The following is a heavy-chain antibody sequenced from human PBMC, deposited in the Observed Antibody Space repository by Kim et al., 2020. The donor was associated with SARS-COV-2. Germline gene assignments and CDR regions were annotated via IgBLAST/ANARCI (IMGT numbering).Heavy chain of an antibody. CDR3: ARSSGALGYFDL. Sequence: SGPTLVKPTQTLTLTCTFSGFSLSTNGMCVSWIRQPPGKPLEWLARIDWDDGKYYSTSLKTRLAISKDTSKNQVVLTMTNMDPVDTATYYCARSSGALGYFDLWGRGTLITVSS. CDR1: GFSLSTNGMC. V-gene: IGHV2-70*11. CDR2: IDWDDGK. J-gene: IGHJ2*01. D-gene: IGHD6-6*01.